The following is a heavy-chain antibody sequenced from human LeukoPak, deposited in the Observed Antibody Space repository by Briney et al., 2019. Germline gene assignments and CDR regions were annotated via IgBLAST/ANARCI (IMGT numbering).Heavy chain of an antibody. D-gene: IGHD3-10*01. Sequence: GGSLRLSCAASGFTSSSYEMNWVRQAPGKGLVWVSRINSDGRSTSYADSVKGRFTISRDNAKNTLYLQMNSLRAEDTAVYYCASPGGPMVRGVLDYWGQGTLVTVSS. CDR1: GFTSSSYE. CDR3: ASPGGPMVRGVLDY. V-gene: IGHV3-74*01. J-gene: IGHJ4*02. CDR2: INSDGRST.